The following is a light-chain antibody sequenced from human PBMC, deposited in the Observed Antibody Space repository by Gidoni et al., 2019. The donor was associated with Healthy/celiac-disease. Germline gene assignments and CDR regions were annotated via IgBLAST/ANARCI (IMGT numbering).Light chain of an antibody. Sequence: SYELTQPPAVSVSPGQTASITCSGDKLGDKYACWYQQKPGQSPVLVIYQDSKRPSGIPERFSGSNSGNTATLTISGTQAMDEADYYCQAWDSSLVFGGGTTLTVL. CDR1: KLGDKY. V-gene: IGLV3-1*01. J-gene: IGLJ2*01. CDR3: QAWDSSLV. CDR2: QDS.